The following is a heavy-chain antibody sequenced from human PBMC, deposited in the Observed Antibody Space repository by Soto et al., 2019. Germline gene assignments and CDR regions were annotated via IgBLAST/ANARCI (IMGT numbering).Heavy chain of an antibody. D-gene: IGHD6-25*01. V-gene: IGHV4-59*01. Sequence: SETLSLTFTVSGGSISSYYWSWIRQPPGKGLEWIGYIYYSGSTNYNPSLKSRVTISVDTSKNQFSLKLSSVTAADTAVYYCARDQRGMDVWGEGTPVTVYS. CDR3: ARDQRGMDV. CDR2: IYYSGST. CDR1: GGSISSYY. J-gene: IGHJ6*04.